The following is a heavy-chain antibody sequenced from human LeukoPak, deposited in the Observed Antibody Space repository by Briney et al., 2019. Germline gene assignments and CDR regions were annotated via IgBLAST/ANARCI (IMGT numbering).Heavy chain of an antibody. J-gene: IGHJ6*02. CDR2: IWYDGSNK. CDR1: GFTFSSYG. CDR3: ARVQSAYYYYGMDV. V-gene: IGHV3-33*08. Sequence: PGGSLRLSCSASGFTFSSYGMHWVRQAPGKGLEWVAVIWYDGSNKYYADSVKGRFTISRDNSKNTLYLQMNSLRAEDTAVYYCARVQSAYYYYGMDVWGQGTTVTVSS.